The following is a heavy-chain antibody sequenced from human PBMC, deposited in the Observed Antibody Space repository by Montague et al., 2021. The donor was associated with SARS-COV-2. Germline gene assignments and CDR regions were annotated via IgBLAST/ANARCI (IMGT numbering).Heavy chain of an antibody. Sequence: SETLSLTCAVYGGSFSDYNWSWIRQPPGKGLEWIGEINHSGSTNYNPSLTSRVTISVDTSKNQFSLKLNSVTAADTAVYYCARSVLAINEIVLLITQGNYYLDYWGHGTLVTVSS. J-gene: IGHJ4*01. D-gene: IGHD2/OR15-2a*01. CDR2: INHSGST. CDR1: GGSFSDYN. V-gene: IGHV4-34*01. CDR3: ARSVLAINEIVLLITQGNYYLDY.